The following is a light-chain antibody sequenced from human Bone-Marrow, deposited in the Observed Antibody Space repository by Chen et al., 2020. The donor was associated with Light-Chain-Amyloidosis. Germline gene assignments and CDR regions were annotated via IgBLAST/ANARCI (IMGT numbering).Light chain of an antibody. CDR1: SSDVGGYDI. CDR2: EVT. J-gene: IGLJ1*01. V-gene: IGLV2-23*02. CDR3: CGYRGGRFPDV. Sequence: QSALTQPASVTGSPGQSITISCTGTSSDVGGYDIVSWYRQHPGKAPKLLIFEVTKRPSGVSNRFSGSKSGNTASLTISVIRTEEAAAYYFCGYRGGRFPDVSGPGTKVTVL.